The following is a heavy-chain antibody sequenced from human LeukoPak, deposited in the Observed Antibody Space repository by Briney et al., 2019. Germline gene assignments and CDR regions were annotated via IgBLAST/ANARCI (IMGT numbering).Heavy chain of an antibody. CDR2: ISYDGSNK. Sequence: GGSLRLSCAASGFTFSSYAMHWVRQAPGNGLEWVAVISYDGSNKYYADSVKGRFTISRDNSKNTLYLQMNSLRAEDTAVYYCAKDSSSSNHFYGMDVWGQGTTVTVSS. CDR1: GFTFSSYA. D-gene: IGHD6-6*01. CDR3: AKDSSSSNHFYGMDV. J-gene: IGHJ6*02. V-gene: IGHV3-30-3*01.